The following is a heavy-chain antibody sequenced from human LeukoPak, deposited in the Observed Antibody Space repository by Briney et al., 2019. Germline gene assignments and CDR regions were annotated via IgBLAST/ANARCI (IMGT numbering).Heavy chain of an antibody. CDR1: ALTSTSQA. CDR3: AKSRAGGYLRAFDF. J-gene: IGHJ4*02. V-gene: IGHV3-30-3*02. CDR2: ISYDGNNK. Sequence: PARSLTLSCVPSALTSTSQAVGWVRRAPGEGRGWETLISYDGNNKYYTDSVKGRFTISRDNSKNTLFLQLNSLTTDDTAVYYCAKSRAGGYLRAFDFWGQGTLVTVSS. D-gene: IGHD5-18*01.